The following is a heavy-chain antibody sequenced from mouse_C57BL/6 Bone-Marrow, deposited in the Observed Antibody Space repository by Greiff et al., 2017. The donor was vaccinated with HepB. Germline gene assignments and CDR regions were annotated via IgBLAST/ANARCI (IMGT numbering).Heavy chain of an antibody. CDR3: ARSIYGNYAMDY. V-gene: IGHV1-61*01. J-gene: IGHJ4*01. D-gene: IGHD1-1*01. CDR1: GYTFTSYW. Sequence: VQLQQPGAELVRPGSSVKLSCKASGYTFTSYWMDWVKQRPGQGLEWIGNIYPSDSETHYNQKFKDKATLTVDKSSSTAYMQLSSLTSEDSAVYYCARSIYGNYAMDYWGQGTSVTVSS. CDR2: IYPSDSET.